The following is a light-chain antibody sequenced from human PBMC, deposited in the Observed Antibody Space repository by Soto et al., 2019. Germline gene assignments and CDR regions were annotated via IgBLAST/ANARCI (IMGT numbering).Light chain of an antibody. CDR1: SSDVGGYNY. V-gene: IGLV2-14*01. J-gene: IGLJ3*02. CDR3: SSYVGNNNLV. Sequence: QSALTQPASVSGSPGQSITISCTGTSSDVGGYNYVSWYQQHPGKAPKLMIYEVSNRPSGVSNRFSGSKSGKTASLTVSGLQADDEADYYCSSYVGNNNLVFGGGTSSPS. CDR2: EVS.